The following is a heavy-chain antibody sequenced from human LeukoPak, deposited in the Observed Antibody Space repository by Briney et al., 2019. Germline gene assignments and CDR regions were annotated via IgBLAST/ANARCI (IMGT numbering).Heavy chain of an antibody. CDR3: ASGLGAGRFGLFGY. J-gene: IGHJ4*02. CDR2: VYYRGSP. Sequence: SETLSLTCTGSGVSVSSGSYYLSWIPQPPGKGLEWIGHVYYRGSPNYNPSLKSRVTISVDPSTNQFCPKLSSVTAADTGVYYCASGLGAGRFGLFGYWGQGTLVTVSS. CDR1: GVSVSSGSYY. D-gene: IGHD3-3*01. V-gene: IGHV4-61*01.